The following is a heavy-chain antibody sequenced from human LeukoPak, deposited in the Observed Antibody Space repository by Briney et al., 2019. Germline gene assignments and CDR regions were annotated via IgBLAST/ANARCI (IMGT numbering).Heavy chain of an antibody. CDR3: AREGRDTAMDYFDY. D-gene: IGHD5-18*01. CDR2: VYTSGST. J-gene: IGHJ4*02. V-gene: IGHV4-4*07. Sequence: SETLSLTCTVSGGSISSYYWSWIRQPAGKGLEWIGRVYTSGSTNYNPSLKSRVTMSVDTSKNQFSLKLSSVTAADTAVYYCAREGRDTAMDYFDYWGQGTLVTVSS. CDR1: GGSISSYY.